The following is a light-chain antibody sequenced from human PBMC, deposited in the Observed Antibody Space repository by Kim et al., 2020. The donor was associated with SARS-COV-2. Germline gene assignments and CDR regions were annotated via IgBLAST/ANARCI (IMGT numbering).Light chain of an antibody. Sequence: DIRMTQSPSTLSASVGDRVIITCRASQSVNTWLAWYQQKPGKAPKFLIYKASSLQSGVPARFSGSGSGTEFTLTISSLQPDDFATYYCQQYSTYPGTFGQGTKVDIK. CDR1: QSVNTW. J-gene: IGKJ1*01. V-gene: IGKV1-5*03. CDR2: KAS. CDR3: QQYSTYPGT.